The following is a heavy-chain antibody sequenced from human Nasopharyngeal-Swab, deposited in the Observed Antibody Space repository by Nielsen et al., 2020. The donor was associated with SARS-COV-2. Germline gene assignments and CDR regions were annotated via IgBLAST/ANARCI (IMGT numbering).Heavy chain of an antibody. CDR1: GGSISRYY. Sequence: SDPLSLTCTPSGGSISRYYWSWIPQPPGKGLEWIGYIYYSGSTFYNPSLKSRVTMSVDTSTNQFSLNLSSVTAADTAVYFCARAEYELQSFGYYYYIMDVWGQGTTVTVSS. D-gene: IGHD3-10*01. V-gene: IGHV4-59*01. J-gene: IGHJ6*02. CDR3: ARAEYELQSFGYYYYIMDV. CDR2: IYYSGST.